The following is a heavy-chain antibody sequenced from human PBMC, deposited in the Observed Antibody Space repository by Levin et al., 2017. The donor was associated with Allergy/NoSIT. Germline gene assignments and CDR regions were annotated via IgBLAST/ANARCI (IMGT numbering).Heavy chain of an antibody. CDR1: GFTFSSYS. D-gene: IGHD6-19*01. CDR2: ISSSSSYI. CDR3: ARESIAVAGTIDY. V-gene: IGHV3-21*01. J-gene: IGHJ4*02. Sequence: GGSLRLSCAASGFTFSSYSMNWVRQAPGKGLEWVSSISSSSSYIYYADSVKGRFTISRDNAKNSLYLQMNSLRAEDTAVYYCARESIAVAGTIDYWGQGTLVTVSS.